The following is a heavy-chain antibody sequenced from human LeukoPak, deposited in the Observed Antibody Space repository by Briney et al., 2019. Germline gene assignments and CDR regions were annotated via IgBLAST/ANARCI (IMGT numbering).Heavy chain of an antibody. Sequence: ASVRVSCKASGGTFSSYAISWVRQAPGQGLECMGGIIPIFGTANYAQKCQGRVTITADESTSTAYMELSRLRSEDTAVYYCARDHGDYWGQGTLVTVSS. CDR3: ARDHGDY. CDR1: GGTFSSYA. CDR2: IIPIFGTA. J-gene: IGHJ4*02. V-gene: IGHV1-69*13.